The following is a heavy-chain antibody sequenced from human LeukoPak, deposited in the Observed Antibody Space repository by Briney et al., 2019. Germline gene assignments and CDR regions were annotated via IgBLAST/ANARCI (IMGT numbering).Heavy chain of an antibody. V-gene: IGHV4-39*01. Sequence: GSLRLSCTVSGGSISSSSYYWGWIRQPPGKGLEWIGSIYYSGSTYYNPSLKSRVTISVDTSKNQFSLTLGSVSATDTAVYYCASPRGFSYGYFDYWGQGTLVTVSS. J-gene: IGHJ4*02. CDR3: ASPRGFSYGYFDY. CDR1: GGSISSSSYY. CDR2: IYYSGST. D-gene: IGHD5-18*01.